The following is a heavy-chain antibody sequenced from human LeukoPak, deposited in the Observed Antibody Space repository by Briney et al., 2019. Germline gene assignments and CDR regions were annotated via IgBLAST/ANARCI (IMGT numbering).Heavy chain of an antibody. CDR3: ARAPGYSYGPREVLGGGHY. CDR2: IIPIFGTA. Sequence: GSSVKVSCKASGGTFSSYAISWVRQAPGQGLEWMGGIIPIFGTANYAQKFQGRVTITADKSTSTAYMELSSLRSEDTAVFYCARAPGYSYGPREVLGGGHYWGQGTLVTVSS. D-gene: IGHD5-18*01. V-gene: IGHV1-69*06. CDR1: GGTFSSYA. J-gene: IGHJ4*02.